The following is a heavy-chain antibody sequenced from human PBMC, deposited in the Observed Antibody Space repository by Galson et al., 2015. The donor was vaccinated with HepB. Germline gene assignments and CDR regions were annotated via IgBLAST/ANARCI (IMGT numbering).Heavy chain of an antibody. V-gene: IGHV3-21*01. Sequence: SLRLSCAASGFTFSSYSMNWVRQAPGKGLEWVSSISSSSSYIYYADSVKGRFTISRDNAKNSLYLQMNSLRAEDTAVYYCARDFPKAAMGHYYYYYGMDVWGQGTTVTVSS. CDR3: ARDFPKAAMGHYYYYYGMDV. CDR2: ISSSSSYI. CDR1: GFTFSSYS. J-gene: IGHJ6*02. D-gene: IGHD5-18*01.